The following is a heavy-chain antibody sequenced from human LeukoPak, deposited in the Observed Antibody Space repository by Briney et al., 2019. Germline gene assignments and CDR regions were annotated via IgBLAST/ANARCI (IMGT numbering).Heavy chain of an antibody. CDR3: ARQDNGDYGPLVY. D-gene: IGHD4-17*01. J-gene: IGHJ4*02. Sequence: SETVSLTCAVSGGSISSGGYSWSGIRQPPGKGLEWIVYIYHSGGTYYNPSLKSPLTISVDPSKNQFSLKLSSVTAADTAVYYCARQDNGDYGPLVYRGERALVTVSS. V-gene: IGHV4-30-2*01. CDR1: GGSISSGGYS. CDR2: IYHSGGT.